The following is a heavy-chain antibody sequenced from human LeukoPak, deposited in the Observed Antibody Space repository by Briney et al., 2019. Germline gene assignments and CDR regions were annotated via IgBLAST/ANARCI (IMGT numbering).Heavy chain of an antibody. CDR3: AKDEYCGGDCYPILYYYYGMDV. D-gene: IGHD2-21*02. CDR1: GFTFSSYA. Sequence: PGGSLRLSCAASGFTFSSYAMSWVRQAPGKGLEWVSAISGSGGSTYYADSVKGRFTISRDSSKNTLYLQMNSLRAEDTAVYYCAKDEYCGGDCYPILYYYYGMDVWGQGTTVTVSS. J-gene: IGHJ6*02. V-gene: IGHV3-23*01. CDR2: ISGSGGST.